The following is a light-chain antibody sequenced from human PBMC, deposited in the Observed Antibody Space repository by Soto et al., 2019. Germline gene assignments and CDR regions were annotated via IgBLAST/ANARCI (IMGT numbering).Light chain of an antibody. CDR3: QSSDSSLSASVV. Sequence: QSVLTQPPSVSGAPGQRVTISCTGSSSNIGAGYDVPWYQQLPGTAPKLLIYGNTNRPSGVPDRFSGSKSGTSASLAITGRQAEDEADDYCQSSDSSLSASVVFGGGTKLTVL. CDR1: SSNIGAGYD. V-gene: IGLV1-40*01. CDR2: GNT. J-gene: IGLJ2*01.